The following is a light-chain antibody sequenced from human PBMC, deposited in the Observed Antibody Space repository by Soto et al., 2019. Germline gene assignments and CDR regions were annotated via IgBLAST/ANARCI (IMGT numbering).Light chain of an antibody. CDR2: AAS. CDR1: QSISSY. V-gene: IGKV1-39*01. J-gene: IGKJ2*01. CDR3: QQSYSTHT. Sequence: DTPTTPAPSVPFATLSDRIHLTFLASQSISSYLNWYQQKPGKAPKLLNYAASSLQSGVPSRFSGSGSGTDFTLTISSLQPEDFATYYCQQSYSTHTFGQGTKVDIK.